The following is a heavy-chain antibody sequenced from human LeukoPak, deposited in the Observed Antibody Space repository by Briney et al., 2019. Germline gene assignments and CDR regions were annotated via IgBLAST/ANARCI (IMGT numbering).Heavy chain of an antibody. CDR2: INPSGGST. D-gene: IGHD3-10*01. Sequence: ASVKVSCKASGYTFTSYYMHWVRQAPGQGLEWMGIINPSGGSTSYAQKFQGRVTMTRDTSTSTVYMELSSLRSEDTAVYYCARGITMVRGVIIRNYYYYYMDVWGKGTTVTISS. J-gene: IGHJ6*03. V-gene: IGHV1-46*01. CDR1: GYTFTSYY. CDR3: ARGITMVRGVIIRNYYYYYMDV.